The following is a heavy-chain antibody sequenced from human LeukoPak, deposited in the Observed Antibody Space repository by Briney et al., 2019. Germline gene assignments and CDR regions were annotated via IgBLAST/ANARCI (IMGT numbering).Heavy chain of an antibody. CDR1: GFTFSSYA. CDR2: ISGSGGST. D-gene: IGHD3-3*01. J-gene: IGHJ4*02. CDR3: AKSWGYDFWSGYRVDY. Sequence: GSLRLSCAASGFTFSSYAMSWVRQAPGKGLEWVSAISGSGGSTYYADSVKGRFTISRDNSKNTLYLQMNSLRAEDTAVYYCAKSWGYDFWSGYRVDYWGQGTLVTVSS. V-gene: IGHV3-23*01.